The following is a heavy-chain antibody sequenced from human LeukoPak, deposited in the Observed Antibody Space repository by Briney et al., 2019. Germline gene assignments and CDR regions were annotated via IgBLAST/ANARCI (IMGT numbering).Heavy chain of an antibody. D-gene: IGHD2-15*01. CDR3: ARWVVAADYYYYMDV. CDR1: GGSSSDYY. J-gene: IGHJ6*03. CDR2: INHSGST. Sequence: SETLSLTCAVYGGSSSDYYWTWIRQPPGKGLEWIGEINHSGSTNYNPSLKSRVTISVDTSKNQFSLKLSSVTAADTAVYYCARWVVAADYYYYMDVWGKGTTVTVSS. V-gene: IGHV4-34*01.